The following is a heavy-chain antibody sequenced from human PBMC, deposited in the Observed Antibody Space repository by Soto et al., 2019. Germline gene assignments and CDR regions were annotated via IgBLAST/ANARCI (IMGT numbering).Heavy chain of an antibody. V-gene: IGHV3-23*01. CDR3: AKSRKTRYGMDV. CDR1: GVTVSSYV. CDR2: ISGSGGST. Sequence: GGSMGLGCAASGVTVSSYVMSGFRKAPGKGLEWVSAISGSGGSTYYADSVKGRFTISRDNSKNTLYLQMNSLRAEDTAVYYCAKSRKTRYGMDVCGQAITVTVSS. J-gene: IGHJ6*02.